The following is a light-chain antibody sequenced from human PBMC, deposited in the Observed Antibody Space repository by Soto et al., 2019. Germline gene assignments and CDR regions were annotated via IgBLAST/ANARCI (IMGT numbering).Light chain of an antibody. CDR2: DAS. CDR1: QSIYSY. Sequence: EIVLTQSPATLSLSPGERATLSCRASQSIYSYLAWYQHKPGQAPRLLIHDASHRATGIPARFNGSGSGTDFTLTISSLEPEDFAVYYCQHRSNWPTFGQGTKVEIK. CDR3: QHRSNWPT. V-gene: IGKV3-11*01. J-gene: IGKJ1*01.